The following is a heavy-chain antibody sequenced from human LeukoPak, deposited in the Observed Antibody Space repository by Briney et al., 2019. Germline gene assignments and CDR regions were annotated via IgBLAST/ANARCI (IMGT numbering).Heavy chain of an antibody. Sequence: PGGSLRLSCAASGFTFSSYAMHWVRQAPGKGLEWVAVISYDGSNKYYAVSVKGRFTISRDNSKNTLYLQMNSLRAEDTAVYYCARSGVDTAMDDAFDIWGQGTMVTVSS. V-gene: IGHV3-30-3*01. CDR2: ISYDGSNK. CDR3: ARSGVDTAMDDAFDI. D-gene: IGHD5-18*01. CDR1: GFTFSSYA. J-gene: IGHJ3*02.